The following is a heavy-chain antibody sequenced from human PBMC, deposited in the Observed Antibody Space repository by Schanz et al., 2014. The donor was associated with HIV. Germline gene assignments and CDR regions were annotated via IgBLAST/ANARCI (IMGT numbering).Heavy chain of an antibody. V-gene: IGHV3-21*02. CDR2: ISSGSSYI. CDR3: ARDKGDNWAGYYYYYGMDV. D-gene: IGHD1-20*01. Sequence: EVQLLESGGGLVQPGGSLRLSCAASGFTFSTYAMNWVRQAPGEGLEWVSSISSGSSYIYYADSVKGRFTISRDNAKNSLYLQMNSLRAEDTAVYYCARDKGDNWAGYYYYYGMDVWGQGTTVIVSS. CDR1: GFTFSTYA. J-gene: IGHJ6*02.